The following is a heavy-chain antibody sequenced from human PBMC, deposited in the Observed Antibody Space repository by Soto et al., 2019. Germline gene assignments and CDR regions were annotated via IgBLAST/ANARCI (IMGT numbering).Heavy chain of an antibody. Sequence: PSETLSLTCAISGDSIGNFYWSWIRQPAGKGLESLGRLSASGRTNYSPSLQGRVTMSLDRSKNRFSLRLTSVSAADTAVYFCARGMGRYFDIWGRGTLVTVS. CDR2: LSASGRT. CDR1: GDSIGNFY. CDR3: ARGMGRYFDI. V-gene: IGHV4-4*07. D-gene: IGHD2-8*01. J-gene: IGHJ2*01.